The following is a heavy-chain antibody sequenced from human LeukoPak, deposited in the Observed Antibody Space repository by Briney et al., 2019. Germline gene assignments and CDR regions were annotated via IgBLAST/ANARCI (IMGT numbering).Heavy chain of an antibody. CDR2: IYYSGST. J-gene: IGHJ4*02. V-gene: IGHV4-39*01. CDR1: GGSISSSSYY. CDR3: ARRGTSGSYYSGDYFDY. D-gene: IGHD1-26*01. Sequence: PSETLSLTCTVSGGSISSSSYYWGWIRQPPGKGLEWIGSIYYSGSTYYNPSLKSRVTISVDTSKNQFSLKLSSVTAADTAVHYCARRGTSGSYYSGDYFDYWGQGTLVTVSS.